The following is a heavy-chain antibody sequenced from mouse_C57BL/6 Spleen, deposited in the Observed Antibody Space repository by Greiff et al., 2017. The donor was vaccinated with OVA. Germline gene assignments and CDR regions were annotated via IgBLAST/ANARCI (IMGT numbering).Heavy chain of an antibody. V-gene: IGHV1-50*01. CDR3: ARGGTTVVATRDYAMDY. CDR1: GYTFTSYW. Sequence: QVQLQQPGAELVKPGASVKLSCKASGYTFTSYWMQWVKQKPGQGLEWIGEIDPSDSYTNYTQNFKGKATFTVDTSSSTAYMQLSSLTSEDSADYYCARGGTTVVATRDYAMDYWGQGTSVTVSS. CDR2: IDPSDSYT. D-gene: IGHD1-1*01. J-gene: IGHJ4*01.